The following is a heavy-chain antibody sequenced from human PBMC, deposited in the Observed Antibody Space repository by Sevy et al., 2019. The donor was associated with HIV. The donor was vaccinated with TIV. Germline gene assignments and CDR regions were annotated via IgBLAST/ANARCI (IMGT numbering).Heavy chain of an antibody. D-gene: IGHD6-13*01. CDR1: GGSVRSSSYY. CDR3: ARQEYSSSPFDP. V-gene: IGHV4-39*01. Sequence: SETLSLTCTVSGGSVRSSSYYWAWIRQPPGKGLECIGTIYYTGTTSYIPSLKSRLTISVDKSKNQLSLKLSSVTAADTATYYCARQEYSSSPFDPWGRGALVTVSS. CDR2: IYYTGTT. J-gene: IGHJ5*02.